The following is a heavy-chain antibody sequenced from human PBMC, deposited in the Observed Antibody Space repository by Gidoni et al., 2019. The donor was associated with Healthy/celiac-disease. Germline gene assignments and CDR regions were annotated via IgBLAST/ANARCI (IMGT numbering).Heavy chain of an antibody. CDR3: ARGIVVVPAARAAWFDP. Sequence: QVQLQQWGAGLLKPSETRSLTCAVYGGSFSGYYWSWIRQPPGKGLEWIGEIHHSGSTNYNPSLTSRVTISVDTSKNQFSLKLSSVTAADTAVYYCARGIVVVPAARAAWFDPWGQGTLVTVSS. CDR2: IHHSGST. V-gene: IGHV4-34*01. CDR1: GGSFSGYY. J-gene: IGHJ5*02. D-gene: IGHD2-2*01.